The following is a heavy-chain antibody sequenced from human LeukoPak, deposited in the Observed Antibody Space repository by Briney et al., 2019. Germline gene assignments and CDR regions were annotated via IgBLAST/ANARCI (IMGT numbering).Heavy chain of an antibody. CDR1: GFTFSSYA. D-gene: IGHD6-19*01. J-gene: IGHJ4*02. CDR2: ISYDGSNK. V-gene: IGHV3-30-3*01. CDR3: ARDWGTENSSGWNELDY. Sequence: GRSLRLSCAASGFTFSSYAMHWVRQAPGKGLEWVAVISYDGSNKYYADSVKGRFTISRDNSKNTLYLQMNSLRAEDTAVYYCARDWGTENSSGWNELDYWGQGTLVTVSS.